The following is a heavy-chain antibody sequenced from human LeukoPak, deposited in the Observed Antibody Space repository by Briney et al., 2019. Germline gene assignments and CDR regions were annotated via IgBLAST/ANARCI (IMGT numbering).Heavy chain of an antibody. V-gene: IGHV4-59*01. J-gene: IGHJ3*02. D-gene: IGHD2-15*01. CDR2: IYYSGST. CDR1: GCSISSYY. Sequence: SETLSLTCTVSGCSISSYYWSWIRQPPGKGLEWIGYIYYSGSTNYNASLQGRVTISVDTSKNQFSLNLSSVTAADTAVYYCAREGYCSGGSGYANYYDSSDDAFDIWGQGTMVTVSS. CDR3: AREGYCSGGSGYANYYDSSDDAFDI.